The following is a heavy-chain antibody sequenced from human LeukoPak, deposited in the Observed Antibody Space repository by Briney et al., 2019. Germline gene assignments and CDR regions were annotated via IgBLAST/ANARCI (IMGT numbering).Heavy chain of an antibody. CDR2: INPSDGST. J-gene: IGHJ3*02. V-gene: IGHV1-46*01. CDR3: ARDLRPIYQQMVRGPGAFDI. D-gene: IGHD3-10*01. CDR1: GYTFTFYY. Sequence: ASVKVSCKASGYTFTFYYMHGVRQAPGQGLEWMGIINPSDGSTTYAQKFQGRVTMTRDMATSTVYMELSSLRSEDSAVYYCARDLRPIYQQMVRGPGAFDIWGKGTMVTVSS.